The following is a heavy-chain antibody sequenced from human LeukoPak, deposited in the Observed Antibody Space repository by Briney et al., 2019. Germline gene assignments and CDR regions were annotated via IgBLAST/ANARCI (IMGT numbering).Heavy chain of an antibody. CDR1: GFTFGSYG. D-gene: IGHD3-10*01. V-gene: IGHV3-30*18. J-gene: IGHJ6*02. CDR2: ISYDGSNK. CDR3: AKAGFGEFYYGMDV. Sequence: PGGSLRLSCAASGFTFGSYGMHWVRQAPGKGLEWVAVISYDGSNKYYADSVKGRFTISRDNSKNTLYLQMNSLGAEDTAVYYCAKAGFGEFYYGMDVWGQGTTVTVSS.